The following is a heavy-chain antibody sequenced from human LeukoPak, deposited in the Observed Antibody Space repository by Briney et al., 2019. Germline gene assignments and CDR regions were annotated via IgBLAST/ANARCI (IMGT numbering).Heavy chain of an antibody. Sequence: PGGSLRLSCAASGFTFSSYGMHWVRQAPGKGLEWVAFIRYDGSNKYYADSVKGRFTISRDNSKNTLYLQMNSLRAEDTAVYYCAAVPAAMSPFDYWGQGTLVTVSS. D-gene: IGHD2-2*01. J-gene: IGHJ4*02. V-gene: IGHV3-30*02. CDR2: IRYDGSNK. CDR3: AAVPAAMSPFDY. CDR1: GFTFSSYG.